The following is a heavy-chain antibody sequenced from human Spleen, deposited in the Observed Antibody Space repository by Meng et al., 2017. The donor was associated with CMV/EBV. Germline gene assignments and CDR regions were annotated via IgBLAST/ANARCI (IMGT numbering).Heavy chain of an antibody. CDR2: INPSGGST. CDR1: GYTFTSYY. D-gene: IGHD3-3*01. V-gene: IGHV1-46*01. CDR3: VRGIPPGGTIFGIVFGFDL. Sequence: ASVKVSCKASGYTFTSYYMHWVRQAPGQGLEWMGIINPSGGSTSYAQKFQGRVTMTRDTSTSTVYMELSSLRSEDTATYYCVRGIPPGGTIFGIVFGFDLWGQGTMVTVSS. J-gene: IGHJ3*01.